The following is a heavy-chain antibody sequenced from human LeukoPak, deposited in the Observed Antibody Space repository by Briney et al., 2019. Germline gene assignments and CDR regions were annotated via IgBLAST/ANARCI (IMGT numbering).Heavy chain of an antibody. CDR3: ARNADMYYYVDN. D-gene: IGHD3-10*01. CDR2: IYYSGST. V-gene: IGHV4-31*03. J-gene: IGHJ4*02. CDR1: SGSISSSGYY. Sequence: SQTLSLTCTVSSGSISSSGYYCSWIRQHPGKGLEWIGCIYYSGSTYYNPSLKSRVTISVDTSKNKFSLSLSSVTAADTAVYYCARNADMYYYVDNWGQGTLVTVSS.